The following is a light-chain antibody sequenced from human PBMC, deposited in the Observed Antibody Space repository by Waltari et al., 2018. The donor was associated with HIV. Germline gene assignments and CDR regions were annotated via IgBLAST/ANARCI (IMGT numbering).Light chain of an antibody. V-gene: IGKV3-15*01. J-gene: IGKJ5*01. CDR1: QSVSSN. Sequence: EIVMTQSAATLSVSPGESATLSCRASQSVSSNLAWYQQKPGQAPRLLIYGASTRATGIPARFSGSGSGTEFTLTISSLQSEDFAVYYCQQYYKWPLTFGQGTRVEIK. CDR3: QQYYKWPLT. CDR2: GAS.